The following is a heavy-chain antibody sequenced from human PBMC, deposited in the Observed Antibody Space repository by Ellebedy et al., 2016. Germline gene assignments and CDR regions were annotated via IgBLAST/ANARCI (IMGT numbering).Heavy chain of an antibody. CDR3: ASTPITIFGVVAFDY. CDR2: SYYSGST. D-gene: IGHD3-3*01. Sequence: SETLSLTCTVSGGSISSSSYYWGCIRQPPGKGLEWIGSSYYSGSTYYNPSLKSRVTISVDTSKNQFSLKLNSVNAADTAVYYCASTPITIFGVVAFDYWGQGTLVTVSS. V-gene: IGHV4-39*01. J-gene: IGHJ4*02. CDR1: GGSISSSSYY.